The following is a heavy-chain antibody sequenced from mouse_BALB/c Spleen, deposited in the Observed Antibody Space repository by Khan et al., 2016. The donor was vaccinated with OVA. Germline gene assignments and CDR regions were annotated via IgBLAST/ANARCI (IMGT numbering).Heavy chain of an antibody. Sequence: EVKLVESGGDLVKPGGSLKLSCAVSGFTFSSYVMSWVRQTPEKRLEWVASISSGGTTAYPDSVKGRFTISRDTARNIRYLQMSSLRSEDTAMYYCAREAYRYDEYYFDYWGQGSTLTVSS. J-gene: IGHJ2*01. CDR1: GFTFSSYV. V-gene: IGHV5-6-5*01. CDR3: AREAYRYDEYYFDY. CDR2: ISSGGTT. D-gene: IGHD2-14*01.